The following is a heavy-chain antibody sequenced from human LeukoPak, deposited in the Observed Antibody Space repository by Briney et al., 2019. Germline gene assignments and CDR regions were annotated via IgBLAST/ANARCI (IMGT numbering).Heavy chain of an antibody. CDR2: IYSGGST. CDR1: GFTVSSYY. Sequence: PGGSLRLSCAASGFTVSSYYMTWVRQAPGKGLEWVSVIYSGGSTVYAESVQGRFTISRDNSKNTLYLQMNSLRAEDTAVYYCASSSGSYYNGLDYWGQGTLVTVSS. D-gene: IGHD3-10*01. J-gene: IGHJ4*02. CDR3: ASSSGSYYNGLDY. V-gene: IGHV3-53*01.